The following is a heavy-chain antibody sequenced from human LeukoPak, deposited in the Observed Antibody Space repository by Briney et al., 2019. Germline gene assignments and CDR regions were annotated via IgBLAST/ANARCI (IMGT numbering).Heavy chain of an antibody. CDR3: ARVNYDSSGYNFDY. D-gene: IGHD3-22*01. V-gene: IGHV4-4*02. CDR2: IYHSGST. CDR1: GGSISSSNW. Sequence: PSETLSLTCAVSGGSISSSNWWSWVRQPPGKGLEWIGEIYHSGSTNYNPSLKSRVTISVDTSKNQFSLKLSSVTAADTAVYYCARVNYDSSGYNFDYWGQGTLVTVSS. J-gene: IGHJ4*02.